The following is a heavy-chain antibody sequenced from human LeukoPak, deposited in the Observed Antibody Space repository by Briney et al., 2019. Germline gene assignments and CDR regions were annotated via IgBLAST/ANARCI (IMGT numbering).Heavy chain of an antibody. CDR3: AKDLYYDSSGYYPFDY. Sequence: GGSLRLSCAASGFTFSSYSMNWVRQAPGKGLEWVSSISSSSSYIYYADSVEGRFTISRDNAKNSLYLQMNSLRAEDTAVYYCAKDLYYDSSGYYPFDYWGQGTLVTVSS. D-gene: IGHD3-22*01. CDR2: ISSSSSYI. J-gene: IGHJ4*02. CDR1: GFTFSSYS. V-gene: IGHV3-21*04.